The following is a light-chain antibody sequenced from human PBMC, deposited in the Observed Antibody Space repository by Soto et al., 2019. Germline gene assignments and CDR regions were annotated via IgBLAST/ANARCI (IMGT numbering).Light chain of an antibody. CDR2: GAS. CDR3: QQYGSSPPVT. J-gene: IGKJ4*01. V-gene: IGKV3-20*01. CDR1: QSVSSY. Sequence: IGVRQSAATLSLSPGERATLSCRASQSVSSYLAWYQQKPGQAPRLLIYGASNRATGIPDRFSGSGSGTDFTLTISRLEPEDFAVHYCQQYGSSPPVTFGGGTKVDIK.